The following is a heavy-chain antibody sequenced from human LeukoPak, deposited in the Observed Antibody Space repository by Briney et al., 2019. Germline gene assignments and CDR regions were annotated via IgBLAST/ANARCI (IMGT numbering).Heavy chain of an antibody. V-gene: IGHV3-48*01. CDR1: GFTFSSYG. J-gene: IGHJ6*02. Sequence: TGGSLRLSCAASGFTFSSYGMNWVRQVPGKGLEWVSYISSSSSTIYYADSVKGRFTISRDNSKNTLYLQMNSLRAEDTAVYYCAKGCGGDCYRSKYYYYGMDVWGQGTTVTVSS. D-gene: IGHD2-21*02. CDR2: ISSSSSTI. CDR3: AKGCGGDCYRSKYYYYGMDV.